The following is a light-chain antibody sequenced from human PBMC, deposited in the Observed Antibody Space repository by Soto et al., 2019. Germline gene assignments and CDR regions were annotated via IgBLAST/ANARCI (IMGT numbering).Light chain of an antibody. Sequence: ALTQPPSASGSPGQSVTISCTGTSSDIGGYNYVSWYQQHPGKAPKLMIYEVSKRPSGVPDRFSGSKSGDTASLTVSGLQAEDEADYYCSSYAGSNNVVFGGGTKVTVL. V-gene: IGLV2-8*01. CDR1: SSDIGGYNY. CDR2: EVS. CDR3: SSYAGSNNVV. J-gene: IGLJ2*01.